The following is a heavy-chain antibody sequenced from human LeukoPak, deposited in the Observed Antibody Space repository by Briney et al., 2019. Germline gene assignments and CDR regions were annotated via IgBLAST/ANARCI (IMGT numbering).Heavy chain of an antibody. Sequence: SEALSLTCVVSGASISTYYWTWIRQPPGKGLEWIGYVFSSGSTNSNPSLKSRVTISLDTSKSQFSLKMTSVTAADTAVYYCARQGSGGRAFDIWGQGTMVTVSS. CDR3: ARQGSGGRAFDI. D-gene: IGHD1-26*01. CDR2: VFSSGST. J-gene: IGHJ3*02. V-gene: IGHV4-59*08. CDR1: GASISTYY.